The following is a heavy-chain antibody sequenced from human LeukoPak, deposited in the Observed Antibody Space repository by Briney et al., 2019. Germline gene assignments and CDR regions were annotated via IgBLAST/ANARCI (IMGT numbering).Heavy chain of an antibody. CDR1: GFTVSSNY. J-gene: IGHJ6*03. CDR3: AGYSGRYPYYMDV. D-gene: IGHD1-26*01. Sequence: GGSLRLSCAASGFTVSSNYMTWGRQAPGKGLEWVSVMYTLGNTYYADSVRGRFTISRDKSKNTLYLQMNSLRAEDTAVYYCAGYSGRYPYYMDVWGKGTTVTTSS. V-gene: IGHV3-66*01. CDR2: MYTLGNT.